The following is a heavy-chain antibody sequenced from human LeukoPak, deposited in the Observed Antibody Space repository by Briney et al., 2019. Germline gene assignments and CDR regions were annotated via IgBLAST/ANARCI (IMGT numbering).Heavy chain of an antibody. CDR1: GFTFSSYD. CDR3: ARDFSGSAFDI. D-gene: IGHD5-12*01. Sequence: GGSLRLSCAASGFTFSSYDMHWVRQATGKGLEWVSAIGTAGDTYNPGSVKGRFTISRENAKNSLYLQMNSLRAGDTAVYYCARDFSGSAFDIWGQGTMVTVSS. CDR2: IGTAGDT. V-gene: IGHV3-13*01. J-gene: IGHJ3*02.